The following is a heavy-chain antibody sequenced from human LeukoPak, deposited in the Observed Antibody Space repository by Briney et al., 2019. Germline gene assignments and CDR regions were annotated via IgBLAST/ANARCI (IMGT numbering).Heavy chain of an antibody. Sequence: GGSLRLSCAASGFTFSNYAMSWVRQAPGKGLEWVSTVSNSGDYTYYADSVKGRFTISRDDSKNVLFLQMHTLQAEDTAVYYCAKAVIQWLAAYYFDYWGQGTLVTVSS. CDR3: AKAVIQWLAAYYFDY. V-gene: IGHV3-23*01. CDR2: VSNSGDYT. CDR1: GFTFSNYA. D-gene: IGHD6-19*01. J-gene: IGHJ4*02.